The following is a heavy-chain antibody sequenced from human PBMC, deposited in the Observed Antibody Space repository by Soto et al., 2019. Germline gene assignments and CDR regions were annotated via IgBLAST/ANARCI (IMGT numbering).Heavy chain of an antibody. CDR2: IYSGGST. V-gene: IGHV3-53*01. CDR3: HGYGY. Sequence: EVQVVESGGGLIQPGGSLRISCEVSGFNVTANYMSWVRQAPGKGLEWVSVIYSGGSTYYIDSVKGRFSISRDISKNTLYLQMNSLRAEDTAVYYCHGYGYWGQGTLVTVSS. D-gene: IGHD5-12*01. CDR1: GFNVTANY. J-gene: IGHJ4*02.